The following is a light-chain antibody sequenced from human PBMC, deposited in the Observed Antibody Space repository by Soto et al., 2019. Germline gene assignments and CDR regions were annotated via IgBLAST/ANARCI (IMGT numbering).Light chain of an antibody. CDR1: HDVSRN. CDR2: DAS. V-gene: IGKV1-33*01. Sequence: DIPMTQSPSSLSASVGDRVTTACQSSHDVSRNLNWFQQKPGEAPKLLIYDASNLERGVPSRFRGSGSGTDFTLTISSLQPEDVATYYCQQYNSMLSFGGGTEVEMK. J-gene: IGKJ4*01. CDR3: QQYNSMLS.